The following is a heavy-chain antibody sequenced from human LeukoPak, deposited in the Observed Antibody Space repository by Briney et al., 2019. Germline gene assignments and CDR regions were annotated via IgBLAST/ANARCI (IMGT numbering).Heavy chain of an antibody. CDR3: ARHYHGSSWYNYFHY. V-gene: IGHV3-66*04. CDR2: IYSGGGT. Sequence: GGSLRLSCAASGFTFSSYAMNWVRQAPGKGLEWVSTIYSGGGTYYADSVKGRFTISRDNSKNTLYLQMNSLRAEDTAVYYCARHYHGSSWYNYFHYWGQGTLVTVSS. CDR1: GFTFSSYA. D-gene: IGHD6-13*01. J-gene: IGHJ4*02.